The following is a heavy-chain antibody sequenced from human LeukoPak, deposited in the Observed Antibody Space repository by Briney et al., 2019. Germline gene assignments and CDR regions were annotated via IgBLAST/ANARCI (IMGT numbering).Heavy chain of an antibody. CDR1: GFTVSSNY. V-gene: IGHV3-53*05. J-gene: IGHJ3*02. CDR3: AIDPVFRSAALGAFHI. CDR2: IYSGGST. Sequence: GGSLRLSCAASGFTVSSNYMSWVRQAPGKGLEWVSVIYSGGSTYYADSVKGRFTISRDNYKNTLYLQMNSLRAEDTAVYYCAIDPVFRSAALGAFHIWRQETRNTVSS. D-gene: IGHD2-15*01.